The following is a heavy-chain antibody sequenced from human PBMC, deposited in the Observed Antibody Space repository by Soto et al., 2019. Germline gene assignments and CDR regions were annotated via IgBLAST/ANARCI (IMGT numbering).Heavy chain of an antibody. V-gene: IGHV1-2*04. J-gene: IGHJ6*02. CDR2: INPNSGGT. D-gene: IGHD2-15*01. CDR1: GYTFTGYY. CDR3: ARGGGACSTPLAPCGPGDMDV. Sequence: ASVKVSCRASGYTFTGYYMHWVRRAPGQGLEWMGWINPNSGGTNYAQKFQGWVTMTRDTSISTAYMELSRLRSDDTAVYYCARGGGACSTPLAPCGPGDMDVWGQGTTVTVSS.